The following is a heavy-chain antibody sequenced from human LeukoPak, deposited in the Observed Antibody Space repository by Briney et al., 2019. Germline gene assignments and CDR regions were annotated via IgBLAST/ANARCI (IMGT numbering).Heavy chain of an antibody. CDR3: ARTPPYNWNYGEFDY. CDR2: INHSGST. J-gene: IGHJ4*02. Sequence: SETLSLTCAVYGGSFSGYYWSWIRKPPGKGLEWIGEINHSGSTNYNPSLKSRVTISVDTSKNQFSLKLSSVTAADTAVYYCARTPPYNWNYGEFDYWGQGTLVTVSS. CDR1: GGSFSGYY. D-gene: IGHD1-7*01. V-gene: IGHV4-34*01.